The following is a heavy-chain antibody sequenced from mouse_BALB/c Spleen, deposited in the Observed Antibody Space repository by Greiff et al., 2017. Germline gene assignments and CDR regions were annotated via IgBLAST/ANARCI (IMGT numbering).Heavy chain of an antibody. V-gene: IGHV1-7*01. CDR2: INPSTGYT. D-gene: IGHD1-2*01. CDR1: GYTFTSYW. J-gene: IGHJ4*01. CDR3: ARRDYGYVGYAMDY. Sequence: ESGAELAKPGASVKMSCKASGYTFTSYWMHWVKQRPGQGLEWIGYINPSTGYTEYNQKFKDKATLTADKSSSTAYMQLSSLTSEDSAVYYCARRDYGYVGYAMDYWGQGTSVTVSS.